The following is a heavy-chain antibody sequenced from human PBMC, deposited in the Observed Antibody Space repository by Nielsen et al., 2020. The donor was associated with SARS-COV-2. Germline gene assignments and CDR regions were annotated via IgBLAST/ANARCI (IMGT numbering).Heavy chain of an antibody. D-gene: IGHD2-15*01. Sequence: GESLTISCAASGFTVNRNYMSWVRQAPGKGLEWVSLMYAGASTFYADSVKGRFTISRHNAENTVYLQMNSLRTDDTAVYYCARGVELPHQPPAMDVWGQGTTVTVSS. CDR2: MYAGAST. V-gene: IGHV3-53*04. CDR1: GFTVNRNY. CDR3: ARGVELPHQPPAMDV. J-gene: IGHJ6*02.